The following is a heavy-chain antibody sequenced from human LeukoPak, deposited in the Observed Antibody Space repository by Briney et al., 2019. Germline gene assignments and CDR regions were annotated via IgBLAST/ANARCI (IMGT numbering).Heavy chain of an antibody. Sequence: GGSLRLSCAASGFTFSSYGMHWVRQAPGKGLEWVAVISYDGSNKYYADSVKGRFTISRDNSKNTLYLQMNSLRAEDTAVYYCAKSRSYYDILTGFDYWGQGTLVTVSS. CDR1: GFTFSSYG. D-gene: IGHD3-9*01. CDR3: AKSRSYYDILTGFDY. J-gene: IGHJ4*02. CDR2: ISYDGSNK. V-gene: IGHV3-30*18.